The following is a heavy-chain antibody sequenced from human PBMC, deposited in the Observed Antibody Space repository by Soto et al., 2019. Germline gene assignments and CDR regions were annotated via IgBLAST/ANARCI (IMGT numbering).Heavy chain of an antibody. V-gene: IGHV3-23*01. D-gene: IGHD3-3*01. Sequence: EVQLLESGGGLVQPGGSLRLSCAASGFTFSSYAMSWVRQAPGKGLEWVSAISGSGGSTYYADSVKGRFTISRDNSKNTLYLQMNSLRAEDTAVYYCANGYDFWSGSYGMDVWGQGTTVTVSS. CDR1: GFTFSSYA. J-gene: IGHJ6*02. CDR3: ANGYDFWSGSYGMDV. CDR2: ISGSGGST.